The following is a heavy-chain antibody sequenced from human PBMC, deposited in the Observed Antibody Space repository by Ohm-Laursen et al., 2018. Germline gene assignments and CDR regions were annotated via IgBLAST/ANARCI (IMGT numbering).Heavy chain of an antibody. J-gene: IGHJ5*02. CDR2: ISGSGGST. CDR3: AKVGPGIVGATLSGWFDP. D-gene: IGHD1-26*01. CDR1: GITFSSYA. Sequence: SLRLSCTASGITFSSYAMNWVRQAPGKGLEWVSGISGSGGSTDYADSVKGRFTISRDNSKNTLYLQMNILRAEDTAVYYCAKVGPGIVGATLSGWFDPWGQGTLVTVSS. V-gene: IGHV3-23*01.